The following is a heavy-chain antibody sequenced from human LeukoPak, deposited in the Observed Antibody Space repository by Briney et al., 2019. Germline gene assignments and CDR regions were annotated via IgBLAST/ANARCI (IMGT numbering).Heavy chain of an antibody. V-gene: IGHV1-46*01. J-gene: IGHJ3*01. CDR1: GYTFTSYY. D-gene: IGHD3-10*01. CDR2: INPSGGST. CDR3: ARPYNWCLIPMVRGVTDNAFDL. Sequence: VASVKVSCKASGYTFTSYYMHWVRQAPGQGLEWMGIINPSGGSTSYAQKFQGRVTMTRVTSTSTVYMELSSLRSEDTAVYYCARPYNWCLIPMVRGVTDNAFDLWGQGTMVTASS.